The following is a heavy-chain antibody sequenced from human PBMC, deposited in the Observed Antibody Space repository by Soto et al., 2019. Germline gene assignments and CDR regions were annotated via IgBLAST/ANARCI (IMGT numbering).Heavy chain of an antibody. CDR1: GYNFTAFW. Sequence: GESLKISCKASGYNFTAFWIHWVRQMPGKGLEWLGKIDPSDSYTNYSPSFEGHVTISTDNSITTAYLQWSSPRASDTALYFCARVHKNWFDSWAQGTMVTVSS. CDR2: IDPSDSYT. CDR3: ARVHKNWFDS. J-gene: IGHJ5*01. V-gene: IGHV5-10-1*01.